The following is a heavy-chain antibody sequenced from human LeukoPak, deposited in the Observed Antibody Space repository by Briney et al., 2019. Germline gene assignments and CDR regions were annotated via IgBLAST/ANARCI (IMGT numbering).Heavy chain of an antibody. J-gene: IGHJ6*02. Sequence: PGGSLRLSCAASGFTFSSYAMSWVRQAPGKGLEWVSAISGSGGSTYYADSVKGRFTISRDNSKNTLYLQMNSLRAEDTAVYYCAKDKHDYGDYLDYGMDVWGQGTTVTVSS. V-gene: IGHV3-23*01. D-gene: IGHD4-17*01. CDR2: ISGSGGST. CDR3: AKDKHDYGDYLDYGMDV. CDR1: GFTFSSYA.